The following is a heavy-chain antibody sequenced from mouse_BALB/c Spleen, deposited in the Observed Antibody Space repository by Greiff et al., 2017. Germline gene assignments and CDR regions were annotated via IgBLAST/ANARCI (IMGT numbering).Heavy chain of an antibody. J-gene: IGHJ3*01. CDR1: GFTFSSFG. CDR3: ARFYYDYPAWFAY. Sequence: EVQVVESGGGLVQPGGSRKLSCAASGFTFSSFGMHWVRQAPEKGLEWVAYISSGSSTIYYADTVKGRFTISRDNPKNTLFLQMTSLRSEDTAMYYCARFYYDYPAWFAYWGQGTLVTVSA. D-gene: IGHD2-4*01. CDR2: ISSGSSTI. V-gene: IGHV5-17*02.